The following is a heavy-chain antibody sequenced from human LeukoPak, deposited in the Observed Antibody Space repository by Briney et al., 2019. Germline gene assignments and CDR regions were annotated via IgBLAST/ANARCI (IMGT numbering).Heavy chain of an antibody. V-gene: IGHV4-4*02. CDR2: IYHSGST. CDR3: ARDSYCSGGSCYYFDY. Sequence: SSETLSLTCAVSGGSISSSNWWSWVRQPPGKGLEWIGEIYHSGSTNHDPSLKSRVTISVDKSKNQFSLKLSSVTAADTAVYYCARDSYCSGGSCYYFDYWGQGTLVTVSS. CDR1: GGSISSSNW. J-gene: IGHJ4*02. D-gene: IGHD2-15*01.